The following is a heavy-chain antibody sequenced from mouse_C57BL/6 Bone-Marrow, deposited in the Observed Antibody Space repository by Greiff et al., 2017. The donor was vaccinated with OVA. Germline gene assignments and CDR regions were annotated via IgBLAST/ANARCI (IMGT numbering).Heavy chain of an antibody. CDR3: ARSAYYYSSRGGFAY. D-gene: IGHD1-1*01. J-gene: IGHJ3*01. V-gene: IGHV1-55*01. CDR2: IYPGSGST. Sequence: QVQLQQPGAELVKPGASVKMSCKASGYTFTSYWITWVKQRPGQGLEWIGDIYPGSGSTNYNEKFKSKATLTVDTSSSTAYMQLSSLTSEDSAVYYCARSAYYYSSRGGFAYWGQGTLVTVSA. CDR1: GYTFTSYW.